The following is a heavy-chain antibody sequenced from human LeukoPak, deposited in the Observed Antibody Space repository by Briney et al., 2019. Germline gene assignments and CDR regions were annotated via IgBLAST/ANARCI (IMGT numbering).Heavy chain of an antibody. J-gene: IGHJ6*03. CDR3: ARAYYDFWSGYGNYYYYVDV. CDR2: IYYSGST. D-gene: IGHD3-3*01. CDR1: GGSISIHY. Sequence: SETLSLTCTVSGGSISIHYWSWIRKPPGKGLEWIGYIYYSGSTNYNPSLKSRVTISVDTSKNQCSLKLSSVTAADTAVYYCARAYYDFWSGYGNYYYYVDVWGKGTTVTVSS. V-gene: IGHV4-59*11.